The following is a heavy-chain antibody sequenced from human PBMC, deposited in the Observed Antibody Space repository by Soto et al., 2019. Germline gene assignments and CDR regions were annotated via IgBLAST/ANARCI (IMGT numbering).Heavy chain of an antibody. Sequence: ASVKVSCKASGGTFSSYAISWVRQAPGQGLEWMGGIIPIFGTANYAQKFQGRVTITADESTSTAYMELSSLRSEDTAVYYCARGAYCSSTSCYSIGVYYYYGMDVWGQGTTVTVSS. J-gene: IGHJ6*02. V-gene: IGHV1-69*13. CDR1: GGTFSSYA. D-gene: IGHD2-2*01. CDR3: ARGAYCSSTSCYSIGVYYYYGMDV. CDR2: IIPIFGTA.